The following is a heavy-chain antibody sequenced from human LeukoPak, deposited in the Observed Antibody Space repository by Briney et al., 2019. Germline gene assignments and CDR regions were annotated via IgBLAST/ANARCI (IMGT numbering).Heavy chain of an antibody. CDR2: IYPGDSDT. D-gene: IGHD3-22*01. CDR1: GYSFTSYW. V-gene: IGHV5-51*01. CDR3: ARYANYYDSSGYYYLDAFDI. Sequence: GESLKISCKGSGYSFTSYWIGWVRQMPGKGLGWMGIIYPGDSDTRYSPSFQGQVTISADKSISTAYLQWSSLKASDTAMYYCARYANYYDSSGYYYLDAFDIWGQGTMVTVSS. J-gene: IGHJ3*02.